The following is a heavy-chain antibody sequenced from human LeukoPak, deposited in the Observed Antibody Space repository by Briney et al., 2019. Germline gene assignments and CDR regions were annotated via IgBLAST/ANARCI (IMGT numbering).Heavy chain of an antibody. D-gene: IGHD3-10*01. Sequence: GAPVKVSCKASGYTFTSYYMHWVRQAPGQGLEWMGIINPSGGSTSYAQKFQGRVTMTRDTSTSTVYMELSSLRSEDTAVYYCARGRTNYYGSGSSCFDYWGQGTLVTVSS. CDR2: INPSGGST. V-gene: IGHV1-46*01. CDR1: GYTFTSYY. CDR3: ARGRTNYYGSGSSCFDY. J-gene: IGHJ4*02.